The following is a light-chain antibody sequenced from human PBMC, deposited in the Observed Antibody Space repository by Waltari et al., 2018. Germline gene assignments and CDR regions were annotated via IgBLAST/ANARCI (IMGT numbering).Light chain of an antibody. V-gene: IGLV2-14*03. CDR3: NSYSSSSSLVL. Sequence: QSALTQPASVSGSPGQSITISCTGTSSDVGTSNYFSWYQQHPGKAPKLMIYDVSNRPSGVSDRFSGSKSGNTASLTISGLQAEDEADYYCNSYSSSSSLVLFGGGTKLTVV. J-gene: IGLJ2*01. CDR2: DVS. CDR1: SSDVGTSNY.